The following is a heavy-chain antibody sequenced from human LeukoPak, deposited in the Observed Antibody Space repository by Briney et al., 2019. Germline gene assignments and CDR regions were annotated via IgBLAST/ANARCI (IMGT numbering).Heavy chain of an antibody. CDR1: GFTFSSYW. J-gene: IGHJ4*02. CDR3: ARVWANYYGSGSYERYFDY. Sequence: GESLRLSCAASGFTFSSYWMNWVRQAPGKGLEWVANIKEDGNEKNYVDSVRGRFAISRDNAKNSLYLQMNSLRAEDTAVYFCARVWANYYGSGSYERYFDYWGQGTLVTVSS. D-gene: IGHD3-10*01. V-gene: IGHV3-7*03. CDR2: IKEDGNEK.